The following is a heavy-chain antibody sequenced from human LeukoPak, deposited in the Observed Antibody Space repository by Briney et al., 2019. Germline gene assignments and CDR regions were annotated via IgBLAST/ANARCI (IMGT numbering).Heavy chain of an antibody. CDR2: ITAGGDTT. D-gene: IGHD2-2*02. CDR1: GFTFYSNA. Sequence: GGSLRLSCAASGFTFYSNAMTWVRQAPGKGLECVSAITAGGDTTYHPDSVKGRFTISRDNSKNTLYLQMNSLRAEDTAVYYCARLGCSSTSCHTGPFDPWGQGTLVTVSS. V-gene: IGHV3-23*01. CDR3: ARLGCSSTSCHTGPFDP. J-gene: IGHJ5*02.